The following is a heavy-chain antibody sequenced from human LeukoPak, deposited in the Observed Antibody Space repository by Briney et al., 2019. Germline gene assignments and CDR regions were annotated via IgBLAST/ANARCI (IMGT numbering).Heavy chain of an antibody. V-gene: IGHV4-34*01. CDR3: ARRRQYNSSLFWNFDL. CDR2: INHSGST. Sequence: SETLSLTCAVYGGSFSGYYWSWIRQAPGKGLEWIGEINHSGSTNYNPSLKSRVTISVDTSKNQFSLKLSSVTAADTAVYYCARRRQYNSSLFWNFDLWGRGTLVTVSS. J-gene: IGHJ2*01. CDR1: GGSFSGYY. D-gene: IGHD1-1*01.